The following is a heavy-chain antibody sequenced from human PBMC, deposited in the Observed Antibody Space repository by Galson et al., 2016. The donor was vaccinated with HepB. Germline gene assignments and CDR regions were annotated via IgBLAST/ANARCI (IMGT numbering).Heavy chain of an antibody. Sequence: CAISGDSVSTNSAAWNWIRQSPSRGLEWLGRTYYRSKWWTYYALSVEGRITINPDTSKNQISLHMNSVTPEDTAVYYFARGEANWDGGGVDWLDPWGQGALVTVSS. V-gene: IGHV6-1*01. J-gene: IGHJ5*02. CDR3: ARGEANWDGGGVDWLDP. CDR1: GDSVSTNSAA. D-gene: IGHD7-27*01. CDR2: TYYRSKWWT.